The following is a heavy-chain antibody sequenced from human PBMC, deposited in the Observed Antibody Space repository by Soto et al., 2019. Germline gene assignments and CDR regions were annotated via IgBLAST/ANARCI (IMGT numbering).Heavy chain of an antibody. CDR1: GFTFSPYA. CDR3: VKGFILTAYGMDV. CDR2: ISSNGGST. J-gene: IGHJ6*02. D-gene: IGHD3-9*01. Sequence: PGGSLRHSYSASGFTFSPYAFHWVRQAPGKGLEYVSGISSNGGSTYYADSVKGRFTISRDNSENTLYLQMSSLRVEDTAVYYCVKGFILTAYGMDVWGQGPTVTVSS. V-gene: IGHV3-64D*06.